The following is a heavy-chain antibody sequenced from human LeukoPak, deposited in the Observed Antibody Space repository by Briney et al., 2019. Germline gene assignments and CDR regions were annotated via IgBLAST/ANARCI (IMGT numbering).Heavy chain of an antibody. CDR2: IYSGGDT. V-gene: IGHV3-66*01. CDR1: TFTFGKYW. Sequence: GGSLRLSCEASTFTFGKYWMSWVRQAPGKGLEWVSVIYSGGDTYYADSVKDRFTISRDNSKSTLYLQMNSLRAEDTAVYYCARDSSGWYYFAYWGQGTLVTVSS. J-gene: IGHJ4*02. D-gene: IGHD6-19*01. CDR3: ARDSSGWYYFAY.